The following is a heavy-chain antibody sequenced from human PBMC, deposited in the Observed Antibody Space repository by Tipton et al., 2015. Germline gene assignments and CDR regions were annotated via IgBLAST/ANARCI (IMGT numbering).Heavy chain of an antibody. Sequence: LTCAVYGGSFSGYYWNWIRQPPGKGLEWIGEINHSGRPNYTPSLKSRVTISVDTSKHQFSLKLSSVTAADTAVYYCTTTQGYWGQGILVTVSS. J-gene: IGHJ4*02. CDR1: GGSFSGYY. V-gene: IGHV4-34*01. CDR3: TTTQGY. CDR2: INHSGRP. D-gene: IGHD2-15*01.